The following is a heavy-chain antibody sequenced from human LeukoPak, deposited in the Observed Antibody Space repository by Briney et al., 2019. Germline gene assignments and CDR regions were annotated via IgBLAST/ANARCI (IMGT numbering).Heavy chain of an antibody. J-gene: IGHJ3*02. CDR1: GFTVSSNY. CDR3: ARGSIAVAGTGYAFDI. D-gene: IGHD6-13*01. Sequence: GGSLRLSCAASGFTVSSNYMSWVRQAPGKGLELVSVIYSGGSTYYADSVKGRFTISRDNSKNTLYLQMNSLRAEDTAVYYCARGSIAVAGTGYAFDIWGQGTMVTVSS. V-gene: IGHV3-53*01. CDR2: IYSGGST.